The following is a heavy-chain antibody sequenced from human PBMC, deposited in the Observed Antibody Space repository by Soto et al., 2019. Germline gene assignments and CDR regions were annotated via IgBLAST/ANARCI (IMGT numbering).Heavy chain of an antibody. J-gene: IGHJ4*02. CDR2: ISYDGSNK. V-gene: IGHV3-30-3*01. Sequence: QVQLVESGGGVVQPGRSLRLSCAASGFTFSSYAMHWVRQAPGKGLEWVAVISYDGSNKYYADSVKGRFTISRDNSKNTLYLHMNSLRAEDTAVYYCASNGSAAGIEYWGQGTLVTVSS. CDR3: ASNGSAAGIEY. D-gene: IGHD6-13*01. CDR1: GFTFSSYA.